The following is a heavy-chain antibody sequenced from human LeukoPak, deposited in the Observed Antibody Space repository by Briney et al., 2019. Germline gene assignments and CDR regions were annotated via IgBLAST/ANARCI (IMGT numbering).Heavy chain of an antibody. V-gene: IGHV5-51*01. CDR1: GYSFTNYW. J-gene: IGHJ4*02. CDR2: IYPGDSDT. Sequence: GESLKISCKGSGYSFTNYWIGWVRQMPGKGLEWMGLIYPGDSDTRYSPSFQGQVTISADKSINTAYLQWSSLKASDTAMYYCARELQFCSTANCYTRDFWGQGTLVTVSS. D-gene: IGHD2-2*01. CDR3: ARELQFCSTANCYTRDF.